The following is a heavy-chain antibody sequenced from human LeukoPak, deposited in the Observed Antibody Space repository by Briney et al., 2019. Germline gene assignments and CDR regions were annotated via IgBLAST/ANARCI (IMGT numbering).Heavy chain of an antibody. J-gene: IGHJ5*01. CDR3: AKAGAVGDAYNFDS. Sequence: SETLSLTCSVSGYSISSGYYWGWIRQPPGKGLEWIGSVYRSGSTYYNPSLTSRVSISVDTSKNQFSLKVNSVTAADTAVYYCAKAGAVGDAYNFDSWGQGTLVTVSS. CDR2: VYRSGST. V-gene: IGHV4-38-2*02. D-gene: IGHD5-24*01. CDR1: GYSISSGYY.